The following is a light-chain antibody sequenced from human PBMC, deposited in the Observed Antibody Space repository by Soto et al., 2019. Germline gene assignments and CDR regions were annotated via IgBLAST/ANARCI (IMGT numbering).Light chain of an antibody. CDR2: GAS. J-gene: IGKJ1*01. V-gene: IGKV3-15*01. Sequence: EIVMTQSPATLSVSPGERATLSCRASQRISSNLAWYQQKPGQAPRLLIYGASTRATGVPARFSGSESGTEFTLTISSLQSEDFGVYYCQQYNNWLWTFGQGTKVEIK. CDR3: QQYNNWLWT. CDR1: QRISSN.